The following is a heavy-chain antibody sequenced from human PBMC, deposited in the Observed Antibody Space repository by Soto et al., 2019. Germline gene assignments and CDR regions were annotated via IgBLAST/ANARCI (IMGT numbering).Heavy chain of an antibody. CDR1: GGPFSTFA. CDR3: ARGWRDSSGSFTGPIDH. V-gene: IGHV1-69*01. CDR2: IMPVFGSP. Sequence: QVQLVQSGAEVKKSGSSVKVSCEASGGPFSTFAINWVRQAPGQGLEWMGGIMPVFGSPNYAQKFQGRDAITADGPTSTSHMELSSLRSEDTAIYYFARGWRDSSGSFTGPIDHWGQGTRVTVSS. J-gene: IGHJ5*02. D-gene: IGHD3-22*01.